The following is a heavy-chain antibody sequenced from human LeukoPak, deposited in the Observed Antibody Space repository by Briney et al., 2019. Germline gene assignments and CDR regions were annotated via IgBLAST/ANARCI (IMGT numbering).Heavy chain of an antibody. Sequence: SETLSLTCTVSGGSISSYYWSWIRQSPGKGLEWIGYIYYSGSTNYNPSLKSRVTISVDTSKNQFSLKLSSVTAADTAVYYCARSVGGYSYYHLDYWGQGTLVTVSS. CDR3: ARSVGGYSYYHLDY. J-gene: IGHJ4*02. CDR2: IYYSGST. D-gene: IGHD5-18*01. CDR1: GGSISSYY. V-gene: IGHV4-59*01.